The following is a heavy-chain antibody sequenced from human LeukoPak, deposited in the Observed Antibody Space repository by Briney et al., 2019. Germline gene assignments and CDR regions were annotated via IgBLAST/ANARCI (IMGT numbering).Heavy chain of an antibody. D-gene: IGHD6-13*01. J-gene: IGHJ4*02. Sequence: ASVKVSCKASGYTFTSYGISWVRQAPGQGLEWMGWISAYNGNTNYAQKLQGRVTMTTDTSTSTAYMELRSLRSDDTAVYYCARASQGHSSSWFVYWGQGTLVTVSS. CDR2: ISAYNGNT. V-gene: IGHV1-18*01. CDR3: ARASQGHSSSWFVY. CDR1: GYTFTSYG.